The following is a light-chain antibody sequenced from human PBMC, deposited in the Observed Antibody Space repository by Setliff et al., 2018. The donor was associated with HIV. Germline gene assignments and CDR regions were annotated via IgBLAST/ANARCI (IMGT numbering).Light chain of an antibody. J-gene: IGLJ1*01. CDR3: CSYAGTTTFV. CDR2: EGT. Sequence: QSALTQPASVSGSPGQSITISCTGTSSDVGGYSYVSWYQQHPGNAPKLMIYEGTKRPSGVSNRISGSKSGNTASLTISGLQAADEADYYCCSYAGTTTFVFGTGTKVTVL. V-gene: IGLV2-23*01. CDR1: SSDVGGYSY.